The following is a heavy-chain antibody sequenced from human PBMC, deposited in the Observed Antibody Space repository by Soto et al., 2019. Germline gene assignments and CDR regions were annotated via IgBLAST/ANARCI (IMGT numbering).Heavy chain of an antibody. CDR1: GFSLNTNGVG. D-gene: IGHD1-1*01. CDR3: AHRQEYRIDWNCGWFDP. V-gene: IGHV2-5*02. J-gene: IGHJ5*02. CDR2: ISWDDDK. Sequence: QITLKESGPTLVKPTQTLTLTCTFSGFSLNTNGVGVGWIRQPPGKAVEWLALISWDDDKRFSPSLRNRLSIFKDSSKNHVVLIMTNMDPADTATYYCAHRQEYRIDWNCGWFDPWGQGSLVTVSS.